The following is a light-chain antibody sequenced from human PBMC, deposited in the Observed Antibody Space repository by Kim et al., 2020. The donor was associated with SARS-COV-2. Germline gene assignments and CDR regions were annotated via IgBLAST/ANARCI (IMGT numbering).Light chain of an antibody. Sequence: QSALTQPRSVSGSPGQSVTISCTGTSSDVGDYDSVSWYQQHPGKAPKVIISDVTKRPSGVPDRFSGSKSGNTASLIISGLQAEDEADYYCCSYAGTYTWVFGGGTKVTVL. V-gene: IGLV2-11*01. CDR2: DVT. J-gene: IGLJ3*02. CDR1: SSDVGDYDS. CDR3: CSYAGTYTWV.